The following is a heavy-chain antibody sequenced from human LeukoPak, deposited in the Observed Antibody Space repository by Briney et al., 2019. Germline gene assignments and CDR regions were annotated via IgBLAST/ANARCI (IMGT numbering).Heavy chain of an antibody. D-gene: IGHD4-17*01. CDR1: GFTFSNYA. Sequence: GGSLRLSCAASGFTFSNYAMSWVRQAPGKGLEWVSGISGTGGNTDHADSVKGRFTISRDNSKNTLYLQMNSLRAEDTAVYYCARGFTVTTSVDYWGQGTLVTVSS. CDR2: ISGTGGNT. CDR3: ARGFTVTTSVDY. J-gene: IGHJ4*02. V-gene: IGHV3-23*01.